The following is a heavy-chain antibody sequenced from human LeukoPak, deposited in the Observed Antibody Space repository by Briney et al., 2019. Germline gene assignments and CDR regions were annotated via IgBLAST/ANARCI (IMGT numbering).Heavy chain of an antibody. CDR2: IKQDGSEK. J-gene: IGHJ4*02. CDR1: GFTFSTYW. CDR3: AKDGNFGSGSYYRGDS. V-gene: IGHV3-7*01. Sequence: GGSLRLSCAASGFTFSTYWMSWVRQAPGKGLEWVANIKQDGSEKYYVDSVKGRFTISRDNAKNSLYLQMNSLRAEDTAVYYCAKDGNFGSGSYYRGDSWGQGTLVTVSS. D-gene: IGHD3-10*01.